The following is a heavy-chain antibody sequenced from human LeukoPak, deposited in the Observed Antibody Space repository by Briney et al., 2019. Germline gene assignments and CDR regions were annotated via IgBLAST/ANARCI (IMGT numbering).Heavy chain of an antibody. Sequence: GGSLRLSCAASGFTFSSYSMSRCRRPPPEGVEGGSSISSKSNYIYYADSGKGRFTISRDNAKHSVFLQMTSLRADDTAVYYCARDIAVAGRGGFDYWGQGTLVTVSS. D-gene: IGHD6-19*01. CDR3: ARDIAVAGRGGFDY. CDR2: ISSKSNYI. V-gene: IGHV3-21*01. CDR1: GFTFSSYS. J-gene: IGHJ4*02.